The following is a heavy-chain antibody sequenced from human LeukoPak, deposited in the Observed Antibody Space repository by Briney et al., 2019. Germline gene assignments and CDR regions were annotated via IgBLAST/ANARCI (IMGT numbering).Heavy chain of an antibody. Sequence: GRSLSLSCKVSVFSFVEYGVSGARQAPGKGREGIAVIRNKAYGGTTDYAASVKGRFTISRDDSKSIAYLQMNTLRTEDTAVNYCTRAQVQLFDYWGQGTLVTVSS. CDR3: TRAQVQLFDY. J-gene: IGHJ4*02. CDR1: VFSFVEYG. V-gene: IGHV3-49*04. CDR2: IRNKAYGGTT. D-gene: IGHD5-18*01.